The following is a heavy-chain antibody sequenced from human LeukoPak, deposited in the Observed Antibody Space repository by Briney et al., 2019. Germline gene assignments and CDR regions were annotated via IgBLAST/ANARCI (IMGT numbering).Heavy chain of an antibody. D-gene: IGHD3-22*01. CDR3: AKTTYYYDSSGYYYPLSYFDY. V-gene: IGHV3-23*01. CDR1: GFTFSSYA. CDR2: ISGSRGST. J-gene: IGHJ4*02. Sequence: GGSLRLSCAASGFTFSSYAMSWVRQAPGKGLEWISAISGSRGSTYYADSVKGRFTISRDNSKNTLYLQMNSLRAEDTAVYYCAKTTYYYDSSGYYYPLSYFDYWGQGTLVTVSS.